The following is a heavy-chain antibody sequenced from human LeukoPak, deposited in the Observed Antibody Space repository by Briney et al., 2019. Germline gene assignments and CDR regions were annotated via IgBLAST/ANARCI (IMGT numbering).Heavy chain of an antibody. Sequence: ASVKVSCKASECTFTSYAMHWVRQAPGQRLEWMGWINAGNGNTKYSQKFQGRVTITRDTSASTAYMELSSLRSEDTAVYYCARAISLAGYYYDSSGYYFDYWGQGTLVTVSS. CDR2: INAGNGNT. J-gene: IGHJ4*02. CDR3: ARAISLAGYYYDSSGYYFDY. V-gene: IGHV1-3*01. CDR1: ECTFTSYA. D-gene: IGHD3-22*01.